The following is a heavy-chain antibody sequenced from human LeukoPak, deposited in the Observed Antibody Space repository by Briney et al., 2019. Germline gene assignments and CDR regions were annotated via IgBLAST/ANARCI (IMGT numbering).Heavy chain of an antibody. CDR2: INNGGTST. V-gene: IGHV3-74*01. CDR1: GFTFRSYW. Sequence: GGSLRLSCAASGFTFRSYWMHWVRQAPGKGLVWVSRINNGGTSTDYGDSVKGRFTVSRDNAKNTLYLQLNSLRAEDTAIYYCAREYNSNWPFDYWGQGTLVTVSS. J-gene: IGHJ4*02. D-gene: IGHD1-1*01. CDR3: AREYNSNWPFDY.